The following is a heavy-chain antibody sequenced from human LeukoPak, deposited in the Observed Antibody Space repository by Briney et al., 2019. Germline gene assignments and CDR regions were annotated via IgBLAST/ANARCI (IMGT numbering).Heavy chain of an antibody. Sequence: GGSLRLSCAASGFTFSSYGMHWVRQAPGKGLEWMGGFDPEDGETIYAQKFQGRVTMTEDTSTDTAYMELSSLRSEDTAVYYCATHVASKHRSSSWYLVRFDPWGQGTLVTVSS. V-gene: IGHV1-24*01. CDR1: GFTFSSYG. CDR2: FDPEDGET. CDR3: ATHVASKHRSSSWYLVRFDP. J-gene: IGHJ5*02. D-gene: IGHD6-13*01.